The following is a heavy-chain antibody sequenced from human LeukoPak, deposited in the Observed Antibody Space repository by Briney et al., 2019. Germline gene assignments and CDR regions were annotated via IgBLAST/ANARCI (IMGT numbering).Heavy chain of an antibody. D-gene: IGHD7-27*01. V-gene: IGHV3-53*01. J-gene: IGHJ2*01. Sequence: GGSLRLSCTVSGFTVSSNYMSWVRQAPGKGLEWVSVIYSGGSTYYADSVKGRFTISRDNSKNTLYLQMNSLRAEDTAVYYYARDNWGATYWYFDLWGRGTLVTVSS. CDR1: GFTVSSNY. CDR3: ARDNWGATYWYFDL. CDR2: IYSGGST.